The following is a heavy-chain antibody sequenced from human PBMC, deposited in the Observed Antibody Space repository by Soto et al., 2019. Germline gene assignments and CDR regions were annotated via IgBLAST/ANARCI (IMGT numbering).Heavy chain of an antibody. Sequence: GGSLRLSCAASGFTFSSYWMSWVRQAPGKGLEWVANIKQDGSEKYYVDSVKGRFTISRDNAKNSLYLQMNSLRAEDTAVYYCARDLGYDSSGWQGKPRDLERFDYWGQGTLVTVSS. CDR2: IKQDGSEK. V-gene: IGHV3-7*05. J-gene: IGHJ4*02. CDR3: ARDLGYDSSGWQGKPRDLERFDY. CDR1: GFTFSSYW. D-gene: IGHD6-19*01.